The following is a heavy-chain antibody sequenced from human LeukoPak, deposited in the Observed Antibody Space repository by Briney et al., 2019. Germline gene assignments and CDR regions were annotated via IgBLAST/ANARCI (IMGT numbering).Heavy chain of an antibody. CDR1: GGSISSGGYY. J-gene: IGHJ5*02. Sequence: SQTLSLTCTVSGGSISSGGYYWSWIRQHPGKGLEWIGYIYYSGSTYYNPSLKSRVTISVDTSKNQFSLKLSSVTAAGTAVYYCAREVIVVVPAASRWFDPWGQGTLVTVSP. CDR2: IYYSGST. D-gene: IGHD2-2*01. CDR3: AREVIVVVPAASRWFDP. V-gene: IGHV4-31*03.